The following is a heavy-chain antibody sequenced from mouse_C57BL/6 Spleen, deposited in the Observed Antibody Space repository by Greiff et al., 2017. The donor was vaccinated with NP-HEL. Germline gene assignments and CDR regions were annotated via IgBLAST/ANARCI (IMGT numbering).Heavy chain of an antibody. D-gene: IGHD2-5*01. J-gene: IGHJ2*01. CDR1: GYTFTSYG. V-gene: IGHV1-81*01. CDR2: IYPRSGNT. Sequence: QVQLKQSGAELARPGASVKLSCKASGYTFTSYGISWVKQRTGQGLEWIGEIYPRSGNTYYNEKFKGKATLTADKSSSTAYMELRSLTSEDSAVYFCARADSKSGDYWGQGTTLTVSS. CDR3: ARADSKSGDY.